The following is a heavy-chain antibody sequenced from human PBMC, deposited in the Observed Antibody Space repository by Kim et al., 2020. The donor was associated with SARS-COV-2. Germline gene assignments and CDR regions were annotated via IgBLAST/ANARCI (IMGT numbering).Heavy chain of an antibody. CDR1: GFTFSGSA. Sequence: GGSLRLSCAASGFTFSGSAMHWVRQASGKGLEWVGRIRSKANSYATAYAASVKGRFTISRDDSKNTAYLQMNSLKTEDTAVYYCTRRGVGNAFDIWGQGTMVTVSS. J-gene: IGHJ3*02. CDR3: TRRGVGNAFDI. D-gene: IGHD1-26*01. CDR2: IRSKANSYAT. V-gene: IGHV3-73*01.